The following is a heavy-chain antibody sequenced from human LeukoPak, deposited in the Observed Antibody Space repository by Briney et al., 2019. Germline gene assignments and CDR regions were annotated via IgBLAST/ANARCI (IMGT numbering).Heavy chain of an antibody. Sequence: PGGSLRLSCAASGFTFSSYGMHWVRQAPGKGLEWVAVISYEGSNKYYADSLKGRFTISRDNSKNTLYLQMNSLRADDTAVYYCAKDRSTAGYCSGGSCSGIDYWGQGTLVTVSS. CDR1: GFTFSSYG. V-gene: IGHV3-30*18. CDR3: AKDRSTAGYCSGGSCSGIDY. D-gene: IGHD2-15*01. CDR2: ISYEGSNK. J-gene: IGHJ4*02.